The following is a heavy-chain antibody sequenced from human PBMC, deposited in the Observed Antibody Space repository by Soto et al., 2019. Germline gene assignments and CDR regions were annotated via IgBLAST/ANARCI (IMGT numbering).Heavy chain of an antibody. CDR2: ISSSSSTM. V-gene: IGHV3-48*01. J-gene: IGHJ6*02. D-gene: IGHD3-10*01. Sequence: GGSLRLSCVASGFTFSSYGMNWVRQAPGKGLEWVSYISSSSSTMSYADSVKGRLTISRDNARNSLYLQMNSLRAEDTAVYYCARRSPRGVPLNYGMDVWGQGTTVTVSS. CDR1: GFTFSSYG. CDR3: ARRSPRGVPLNYGMDV.